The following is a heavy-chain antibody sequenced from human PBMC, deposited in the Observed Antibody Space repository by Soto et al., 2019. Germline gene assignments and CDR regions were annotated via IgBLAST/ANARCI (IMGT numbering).Heavy chain of an antibody. V-gene: IGHV4-30-2*01. CDR3: ASSHAGAHITAAVH. Sequence: SETLSLTCAVSGGSISSGGYSWSWIRQPPGKGLECIGYIYHSGSTYYNPSLKSRVTISVDRSKNQFSLKLSSVTAADTAVYYCASSHAGAHITAAVHWGQGTLVTVSS. CDR1: GGSISSGGYS. D-gene: IGHD6-13*01. CDR2: IYHSGST. J-gene: IGHJ4*02.